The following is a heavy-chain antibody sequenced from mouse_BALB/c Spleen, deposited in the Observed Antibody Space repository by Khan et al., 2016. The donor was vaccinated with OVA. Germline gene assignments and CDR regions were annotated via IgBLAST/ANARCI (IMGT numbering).Heavy chain of an antibody. Sequence: QVQLQQSGAELARPGASVKMSCKASGYTFTSYTIHWIKKRPRQGLEWIGYINPSNGYTNYNQKFKDKATLTTDKSSTTAYLQLRSLTSDDSAVYNCVRDGAYHRNDGWFAYWGQGTLVTVSA. V-gene: IGHV1-4*01. CDR3: VRDGAYHRNDGWFAY. CDR2: INPSNGYT. CDR1: GYTFTSYT. D-gene: IGHD2-14*01. J-gene: IGHJ3*01.